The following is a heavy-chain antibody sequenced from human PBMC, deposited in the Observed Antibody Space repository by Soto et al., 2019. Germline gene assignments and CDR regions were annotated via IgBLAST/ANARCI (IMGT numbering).Heavy chain of an antibody. V-gene: IGHV3-23*01. CDR1: GFTFISYA. CDR3: ARRGSGSYYDY. CDR2: ISGSSDST. J-gene: IGHJ4*02. D-gene: IGHD1-26*01. Sequence: EVQLLESGGGLVQPGGSLRFSCAASGFTFISYAMNWVRQAPGKGLEWVSVISGSSDSTYYADSVKGRFTISRDNSKNTLYLQMNSLRAEDTAIYYCARRGSGSYYDYWGQATLVTVSS.